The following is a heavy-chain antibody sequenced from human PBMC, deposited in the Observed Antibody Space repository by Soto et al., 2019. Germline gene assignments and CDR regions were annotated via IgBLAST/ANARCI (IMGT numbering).Heavy chain of an antibody. CDR3: ARVLTQYDCSSTSCYGPRFLDYGMDV. D-gene: IGHD2-2*01. J-gene: IGHJ6*02. Sequence: GGSLRLSCAASGFTFSSYAMHWVRQAPGKGLEWVAVISYDGSNKYYADSVKGRFTISRDNSKNTLYLQMNSLRAEDTAVYYCARVLTQYDCSSTSCYGPRFLDYGMDVWGQGTTVTVSS. V-gene: IGHV3-30-3*01. CDR1: GFTFSSYA. CDR2: ISYDGSNK.